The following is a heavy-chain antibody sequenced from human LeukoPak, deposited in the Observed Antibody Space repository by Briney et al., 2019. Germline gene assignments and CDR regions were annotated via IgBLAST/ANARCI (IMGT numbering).Heavy chain of an antibody. D-gene: IGHD6-19*01. CDR2: IYTSEST. CDR3: ARDQLGSGWYNWFDP. CDR1: GGSISSYY. V-gene: IGHV4-4*07. Sequence: SETLSLTCTVSGGSISSYYWSWIRQPAGKGLEWIGRIYTSESTNYNPSLKSRVTMSVDTSKNQFSLKLSSVTAADTAVYYCARDQLGSGWYNWFDPWGQGTLVTVSS. J-gene: IGHJ5*02.